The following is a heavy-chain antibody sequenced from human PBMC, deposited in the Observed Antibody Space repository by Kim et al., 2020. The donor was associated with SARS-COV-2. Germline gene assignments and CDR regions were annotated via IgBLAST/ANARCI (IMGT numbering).Heavy chain of an antibody. CDR3: ARVAGIAVAGQNWFDP. Sequence: GGSLRLSCAASGFTFSSYSMNWVRQAPGKGLEWVSYISSSSSTIYYADSVKGRFTISRDNAKNSLYLQMNSLRAEDTAVYYCARVAGIAVAGQNWFDPWGQGTLVTVSS. V-gene: IGHV3-48*04. CDR1: GFTFSSYS. CDR2: ISSSSSTI. J-gene: IGHJ5*02. D-gene: IGHD6-19*01.